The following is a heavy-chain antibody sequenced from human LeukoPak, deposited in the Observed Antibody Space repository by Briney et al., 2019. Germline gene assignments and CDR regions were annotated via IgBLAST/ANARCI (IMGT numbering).Heavy chain of an antibody. D-gene: IGHD6-19*01. CDR3: ARSPPRYSSGWPYNWFDP. CDR2: IYYSGST. CDR1: GGSISSYY. V-gene: IGHV4-59*08. J-gene: IGHJ5*02. Sequence: PSETLSLTCTVSGGSISSYYWSWIRQPPGKGLEWIGYIYYSGSTNYNPSLKSRVTISVDTSKNQFSLKLSSVIAADTAVYYCARSPPRYSSGWPYNWFDPWGQGTLVTVSS.